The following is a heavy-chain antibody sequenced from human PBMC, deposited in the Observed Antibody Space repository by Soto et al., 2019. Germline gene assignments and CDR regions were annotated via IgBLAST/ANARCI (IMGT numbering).Heavy chain of an antibody. V-gene: IGHV4-34*01. Sequence: QVQLQQWGAGLLKPSETLSLTCAVYGGSFSGYYWSWIRQPPGKGLEWIGEINHSGSTNYNPSLMSRVTISVDTSKNQFSLKLSSVTAADTAVYYCARGPSSSWYRPGRPLDYWGQGTLVTVSS. J-gene: IGHJ4*02. CDR1: GGSFSGYY. CDR3: ARGPSSSWYRPGRPLDY. D-gene: IGHD6-13*01. CDR2: INHSGST.